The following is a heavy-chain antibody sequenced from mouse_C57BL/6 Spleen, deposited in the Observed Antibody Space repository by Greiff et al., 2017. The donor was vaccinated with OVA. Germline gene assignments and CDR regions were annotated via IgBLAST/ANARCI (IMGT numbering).Heavy chain of an antibody. V-gene: IGHV1-69*01. CDR3: ARSGDSRYFDY. Sequence: QVQLQQPGAELVMPGASVKLSCKASGYTFTSYWMHWVKQRPGQGLEWIGEIDPSDSYTNYNQKFKGKSTLTVDKSSSTAYMQLSSLTSEDSAVYYCARSGDSRYFDYWGQGTTLTVSS. D-gene: IGHD3-1*01. CDR1: GYTFTSYW. J-gene: IGHJ2*01. CDR2: IDPSDSYT.